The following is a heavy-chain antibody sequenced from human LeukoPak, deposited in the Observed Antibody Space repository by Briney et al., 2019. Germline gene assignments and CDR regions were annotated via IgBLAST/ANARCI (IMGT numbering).Heavy chain of an antibody. Sequence: SETLPLTCTVSGGSISSGSYYWSWIRQPAGKGLEWIGRIYTSGSTNYNPSLKSRVTISVDTSKNQFSLKLSSVTAADTAVYYCARDSVGASFDYWGQGTLVTVSS. CDR3: ARDSVGASFDY. D-gene: IGHD1-26*01. CDR1: GGSISSGSYY. J-gene: IGHJ4*02. V-gene: IGHV4-61*02. CDR2: IYTSGST.